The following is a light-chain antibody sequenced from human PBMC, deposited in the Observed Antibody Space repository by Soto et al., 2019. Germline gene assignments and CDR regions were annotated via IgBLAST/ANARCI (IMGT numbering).Light chain of an antibody. V-gene: IGKV1-27*01. CDR2: AAS. CDR3: QKYDIAPRT. CDR1: QDINNY. Sequence: DIQMTQSPSSLSASVGDRVTITCRASQDINNYLAWYQQRPGKVPKLLIYAASTLQSGVPSRFSGSGSGTDXXLTXXSLQPEDVAXYYCQKYDIAPRTFGGGTRVEVK. J-gene: IGKJ4*01.